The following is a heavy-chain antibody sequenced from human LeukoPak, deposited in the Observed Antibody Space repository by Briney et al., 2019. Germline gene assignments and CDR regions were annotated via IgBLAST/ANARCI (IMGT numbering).Heavy chain of an antibody. V-gene: IGHV4-59*01. J-gene: IGHJ3*02. CDR1: GGSISSYY. CDR2: IYYSGST. CDR3: ARDKYCSGGSCYPYGAFDI. Sequence: PSETLSLTCTVSGGSISSYYWSWIRQPPGKGLEWIGYIYYSGSTNYNPSLKSRVTISVDTSKNQFSLKLSSVTAADTAVYYCARDKYCSGGSCYPYGAFDIWGQGTMVTVSS. D-gene: IGHD2-15*01.